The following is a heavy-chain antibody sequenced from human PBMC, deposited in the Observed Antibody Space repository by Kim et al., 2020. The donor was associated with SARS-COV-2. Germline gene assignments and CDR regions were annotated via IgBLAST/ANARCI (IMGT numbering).Heavy chain of an antibody. D-gene: IGHD5-12*01. V-gene: IGHV4-39*01. Sequence: SETLSLTCTVSGGSISSSSYYWGWIRQPPGKGLEWIGSIYYSGSTYYNPSLKSRVTISVDTSKNQFSLKLSSVTAADTAVDYCARHRREWLQTIQYYFDYWGQGTLVPVSS. CDR2: IYYSGST. CDR3: ARHRREWLQTIQYYFDY. CDR1: GGSISSSSYY. J-gene: IGHJ4*02.